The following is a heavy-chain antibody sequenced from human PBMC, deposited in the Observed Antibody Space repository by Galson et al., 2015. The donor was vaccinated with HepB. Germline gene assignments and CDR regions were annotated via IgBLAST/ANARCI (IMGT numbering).Heavy chain of an antibody. Sequence: SLRLSCAASGFTFDDYAMHWVRQAPGKGLEWVSGISWNSGSIGYADSVKGRFTISRDNAKNSLYLQMNSLRAEDTAVYYCVTEIKPTSGYDYIGYFQHWGQVTLVTVSS. J-gene: IGHJ1*01. V-gene: IGHV3-9*01. CDR2: ISWNSGSI. CDR1: GFTFDDYA. D-gene: IGHD5-12*01. CDR3: VTEIKPTSGYDYIGYFQH.